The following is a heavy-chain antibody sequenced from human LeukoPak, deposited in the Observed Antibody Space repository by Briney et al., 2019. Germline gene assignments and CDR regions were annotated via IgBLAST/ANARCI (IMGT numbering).Heavy chain of an antibody. CDR1: GFTFSNYA. V-gene: IGHV3-30-3*01. D-gene: IGHD2-8*01. CDR3: ARDSRLYGYYYGMDV. J-gene: IGHJ6*02. Sequence: GGSLRLSCAASGFTFSNYAMHWVRQAPGKGLEWVAVISYDGDNKYYADSVKGRFTISRDNSKNTLYLQMNSLRPEDTAVYYCARDSRLYGYYYGMDVWGQGTTVTVSS. CDR2: ISYDGDNK.